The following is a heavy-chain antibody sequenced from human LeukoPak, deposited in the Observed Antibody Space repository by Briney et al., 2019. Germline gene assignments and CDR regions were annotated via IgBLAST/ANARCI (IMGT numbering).Heavy chain of an antibody. V-gene: IGHV3-7*01. Sequence: GGSLRLSCVASGFTFSSYWMNWVRQAPGKGLEWVANIKKDGSERYYEDSVKGRFTISRDNTRKSLYLQMNTLRAEDTAVYYCARDLAGPPQEAFDIWGQGTMVTVSS. CDR3: ARDLAGPPQEAFDI. J-gene: IGHJ3*02. CDR2: IKKDGSER. CDR1: GFTFSSYW.